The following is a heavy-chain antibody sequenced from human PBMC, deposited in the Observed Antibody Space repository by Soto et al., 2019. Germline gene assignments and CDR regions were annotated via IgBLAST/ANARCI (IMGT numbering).Heavy chain of an antibody. V-gene: IGHV4-59*02. Sequence: ETLSLTCTVSGDSVTSSYCTWIRQAPGKGLEWIGYIYYNGFTYYTGSTKYNPSLQSRVTISIDTSKNQFSLNLDSVTAADTAVYFCARGVVAAPPWFDLWGQGALVTVSS. CDR2: IYYNGFTYYTGST. CDR1: GDSVTSSY. J-gene: IGHJ5*02. CDR3: ARGVVAAPPWFDL. D-gene: IGHD2-15*01.